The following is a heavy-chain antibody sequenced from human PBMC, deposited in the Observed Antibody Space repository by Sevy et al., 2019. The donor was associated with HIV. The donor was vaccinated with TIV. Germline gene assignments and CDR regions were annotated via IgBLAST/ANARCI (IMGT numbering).Heavy chain of an antibody. V-gene: IGHV3-30*14. CDR2: ISHDGTNT. CDR3: AVGEGFFLY. J-gene: IGHJ4*02. Sequence: GESLKISCAASRFAFSSYAVHWVRQAPGKGLEWVAFISHDGTNTGYAASVKGRFTISRDNSRNTLHLDISSLRVEDTAVYYCAVGEGFFLYWGQGTLVTVSS. D-gene: IGHD1-26*01. CDR1: RFAFSSYA.